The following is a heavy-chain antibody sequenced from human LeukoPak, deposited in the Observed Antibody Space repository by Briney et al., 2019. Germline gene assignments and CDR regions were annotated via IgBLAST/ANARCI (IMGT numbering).Heavy chain of an antibody. V-gene: IGHV1-46*01. CDR1: GYTFTSYY. D-gene: IGHD3-10*01. Sequence: ASVKVSCKASGYTFTSYYMHWVRQAPGQGLEWMGIINPSGDSTSYAQKFQGRVTMTRDMSTSTDYMELSRLRSDDTAVYYCARERPGSGSYPDAFDIWGQGTMVTVSS. CDR2: INPSGDST. J-gene: IGHJ3*02. CDR3: ARERPGSGSYPDAFDI.